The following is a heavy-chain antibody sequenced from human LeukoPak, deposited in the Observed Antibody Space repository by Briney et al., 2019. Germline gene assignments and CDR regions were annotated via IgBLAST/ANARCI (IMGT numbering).Heavy chain of an antibody. Sequence: GGSLRLSCAASGLTVNNNYMNWVRQAPGKGLEWVSALYIGGNTYYADSVRGRFTISRDNSKNTLYLQMNSLRAEDAAIYYCMTAAGYNFGQYWGQGTLVTVSS. CDR1: GLTVNNNY. CDR3: MTAAGYNFGQY. D-gene: IGHD5-18*01. J-gene: IGHJ4*02. V-gene: IGHV3-53*01. CDR2: LYIGGNT.